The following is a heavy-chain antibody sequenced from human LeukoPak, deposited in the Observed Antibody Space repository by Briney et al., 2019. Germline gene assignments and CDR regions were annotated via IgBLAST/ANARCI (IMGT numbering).Heavy chain of an antibody. D-gene: IGHD3-10*01. CDR3: ARDYYGSGSYEGGSFDY. Sequence: PGGSLRLSCAASGLSFSSYTMNWVRQAPGKGLEWVSSIRSTSSYIYYADSVKGRFTISRDNSKNTLYLQMGSLRAEDMAVYYCARDYYGSGSYEGGSFDYWGQGTLVTVSS. CDR1: GLSFSSYT. J-gene: IGHJ4*02. V-gene: IGHV3-21*01. CDR2: IRSTSSYI.